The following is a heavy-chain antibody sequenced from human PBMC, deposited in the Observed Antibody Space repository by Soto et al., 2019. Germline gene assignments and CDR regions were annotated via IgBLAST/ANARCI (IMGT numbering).Heavy chain of an antibody. D-gene: IGHD6-19*01. CDR1: GGTFRSYA. J-gene: IGHJ4*02. Sequence: QVQLVQSGTEVKKPGSSVKVSCKASGGTFRSYAISWVRQAPGQGLEWMGGIIPIFGTANYAQKFQGRVTMTADESTSTAYMVLSSLRSEDTAVYYCARERSGGYSSGWFDYWGQGTLVTVSS. V-gene: IGHV1-69*01. CDR2: IIPIFGTA. CDR3: ARERSGGYSSGWFDY.